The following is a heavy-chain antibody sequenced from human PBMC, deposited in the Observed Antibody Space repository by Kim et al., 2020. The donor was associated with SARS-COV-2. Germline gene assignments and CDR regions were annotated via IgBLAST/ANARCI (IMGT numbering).Heavy chain of an antibody. D-gene: IGHD6-13*01. CDR2: IYHSGST. J-gene: IGHJ3*02. CDR1: GGSISSSNW. V-gene: IGHV4-4*02. CDR3: ASERVLAASVREVAFDI. Sequence: SETLSLTCAVSGGSISSSNWWSWFRQPPGKGLEWIGEIYHSGSTNYNPSLKSRVTISVDKSKNQFSLKLSSVTAADTAVYYCASERVLAASVREVAFDIXXQGTXXTV.